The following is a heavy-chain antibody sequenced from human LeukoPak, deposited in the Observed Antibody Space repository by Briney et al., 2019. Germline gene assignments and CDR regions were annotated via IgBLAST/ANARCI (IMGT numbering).Heavy chain of an antibody. CDR1: GFTFSSYW. D-gene: IGHD6-13*01. V-gene: IGHV3-74*01. Sequence: GGSLRLSCAASGFTFSSYWTHWVRQAPGKGLVWVSRINSDGSSTSYADSVKGRFTISRDNAKNTLYLQMNSLRAEDTAVYYCAKEGTAAAIRPFDYWGQGTLVTVSS. CDR3: AKEGTAAAIRPFDY. CDR2: INSDGSST. J-gene: IGHJ4*02.